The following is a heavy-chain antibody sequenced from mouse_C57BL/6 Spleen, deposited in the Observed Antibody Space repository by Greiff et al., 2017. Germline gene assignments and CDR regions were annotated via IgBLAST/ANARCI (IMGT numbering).Heavy chain of an antibody. V-gene: IGHV5-16*01. J-gene: IGHJ1*03. CDR2: INYDGSST. Sequence: EVQLVESEGGLVQPGRSMKLSCTASGFTFSDYYMAWVRQVPEKGLEWVANINYDGSSTYYLDSLKSRFIISRDNAKNILYLQMSSLKSEDTATYYCARGPYYYGSSPSYWYFDVWGTGTTVTVSS. CDR3: ARGPYYYGSSPSYWYFDV. D-gene: IGHD1-1*01. CDR1: GFTFSDYY.